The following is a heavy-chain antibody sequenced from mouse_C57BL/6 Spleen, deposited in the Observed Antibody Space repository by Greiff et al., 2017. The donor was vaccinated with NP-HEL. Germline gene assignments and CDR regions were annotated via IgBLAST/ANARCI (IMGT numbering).Heavy chain of an antibody. CDR2: INYDGSST. CDR1: GFTFSDYY. V-gene: IGHV5-16*01. D-gene: IGHD1-1*01. J-gene: IGHJ2*01. CDR3: ARGYGSSYFDY. Sequence: EVQLVESEGGLVQPGSSMKLSCTASGFTFSDYYMAWVRQVPEKGLEWVANINYDGSSTYYLDSLKSRFIISRDNAKNILYLQMSSLKSEDTATYYCARGYGSSYFDYWGQGTTLTVSS.